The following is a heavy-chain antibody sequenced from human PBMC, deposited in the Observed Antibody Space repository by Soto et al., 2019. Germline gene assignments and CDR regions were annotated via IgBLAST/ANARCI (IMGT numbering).Heavy chain of an antibody. D-gene: IGHD4-4*01. J-gene: IGHJ6*02. Sequence: QVQLVQSGAEVKKPGSSVKVSCKASGGTFSSYAISWVRQAPGHGLEWMGGIIPIFGTANYAQKFQGRVTITADESTSTAYMELSSLRSEDTAVYYCASYSAATVTTRYGMDVWGQGTTVTVSS. CDR2: IIPIFGTA. V-gene: IGHV1-69*01. CDR3: ASYSAATVTTRYGMDV. CDR1: GGTFSSYA.